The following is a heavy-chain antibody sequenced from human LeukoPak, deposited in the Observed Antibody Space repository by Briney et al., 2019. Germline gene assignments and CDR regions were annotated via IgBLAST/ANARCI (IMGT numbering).Heavy chain of an antibody. Sequence: GGSLRLSCAASGFTFSSYGMHWVRQASGKGLEWVAFIRYDGSNKYYADSVKGRFTISRDNSKNTLYLQMNSLRADDTAVYYCARDRYYNVLGRDAFDLWGQGTMVTVSS. CDR2: IRYDGSNK. D-gene: IGHD3-10*02. CDR1: GFTFSSYG. CDR3: ARDRYYNVLGRDAFDL. V-gene: IGHV3-30*02. J-gene: IGHJ3*01.